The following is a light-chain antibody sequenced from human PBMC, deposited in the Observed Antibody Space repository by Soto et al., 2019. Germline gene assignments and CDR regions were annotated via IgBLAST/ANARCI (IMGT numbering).Light chain of an antibody. CDR1: QSVTSSY. CDR3: QQYNNWPPWT. CDR2: GAS. J-gene: IGKJ1*01. V-gene: IGKV3-20*01. Sequence: EIVLTQSPGTLSLSPGERATLSCRASQSVTSSYLARFQQKPGQAPRLLIYGASRRATGIPDRFSGSGSGTDFTLTISRLEPADFAVYYCQQYNNWPPWTFGQGTKVDIK.